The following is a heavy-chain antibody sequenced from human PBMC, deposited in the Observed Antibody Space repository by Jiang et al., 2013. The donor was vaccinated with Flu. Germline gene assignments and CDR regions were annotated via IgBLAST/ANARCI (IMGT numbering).Heavy chain of an antibody. D-gene: IGHD3-10*01. CDR2: INPSGGST. J-gene: IGHJ4*02. V-gene: IGHV1-46*01. CDR3: ARVRETMVRGVTHYFDY. Sequence: VQSGAEVKKPGASVKVSCKASGYTFTSYYMHWVRQAPGQGLEWMGIINPSGGSTSYAQKFQGRVTMTRDTSTSTVYMELSSLRSEDTAVYYCARVRETMVRGVTHYFDYWAREPWSPSPQ. CDR1: GYTFTSYY.